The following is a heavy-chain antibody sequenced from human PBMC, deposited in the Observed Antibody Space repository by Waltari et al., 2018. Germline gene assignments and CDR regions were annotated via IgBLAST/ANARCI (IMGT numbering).Heavy chain of an antibody. J-gene: IGHJ4*02. D-gene: IGHD6-6*01. CDR2: INHSGCS. CDR1: GGSFSGYY. CDR3: AGGIIAARLVY. Sequence: QVQLQQWGAGLLKPSETLSLTCAVYGGSFSGYYWSWIRQPPGKGLEWIGEINHSGCSNSNPSLKSRVTISVDTSKNQFSLKLGSVTAADTAVYYCAGGIIAARLVYWGQGTLVTVSS. V-gene: IGHV4-34*01.